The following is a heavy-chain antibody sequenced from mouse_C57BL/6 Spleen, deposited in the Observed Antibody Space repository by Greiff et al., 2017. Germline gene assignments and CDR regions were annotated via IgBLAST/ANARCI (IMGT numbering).Heavy chain of an antibody. Sequence: EVQVVESEGGLVQPGSSIKLSCTASGFTFSDYYMAWVRQVPEQGLEWVAKINYDGSSTSYLASLKSRFIISRDNATNILYLQMSSLKSEDTATXYCARDEGSRHFDYWGQGTTLTVSS. D-gene: IGHD1-1*01. CDR1: GFTFSDYY. CDR2: INYDGSST. CDR3: ARDEGSRHFDY. J-gene: IGHJ2*01. V-gene: IGHV5-16*01.